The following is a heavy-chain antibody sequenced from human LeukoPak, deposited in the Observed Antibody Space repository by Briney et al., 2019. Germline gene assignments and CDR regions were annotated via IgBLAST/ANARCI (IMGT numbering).Heavy chain of an antibody. V-gene: IGHV3-30*03. CDR3: AREKTAYSSGWLALFDN. J-gene: IGHJ4*02. CDR2: ISYVGSNT. CDR1: GFTFSTYG. D-gene: IGHD6-19*01. Sequence: PGGSLRLSCAASGFTFSTYGMHWVRQAPGKGLEWVAFISYVGSNTYYADSVKGRFTISRDNSKNTLYLQMNSLKPEDTAVYYCAREKTAYSSGWLALFDNWGQGTLVTVSS.